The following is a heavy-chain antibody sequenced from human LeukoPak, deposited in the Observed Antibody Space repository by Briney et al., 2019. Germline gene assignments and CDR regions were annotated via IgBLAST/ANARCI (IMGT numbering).Heavy chain of an antibody. V-gene: IGHV5-51*01. CDR3: ARLVGATTYYYYGMNV. J-gene: IGHJ6*02. CDR2: IYPGDSDT. Sequence: GESLKISCKGSGYSFTSYWIGWVRQMPGKSLEWMGIIYPGDSDTRYSPSFQGQVTISADKSISTAYLQWSGLKASDTAMYYCARLVGATTYYYYGMNVWGQGTTVTVSS. D-gene: IGHD1-26*01. CDR1: GYSFTSYW.